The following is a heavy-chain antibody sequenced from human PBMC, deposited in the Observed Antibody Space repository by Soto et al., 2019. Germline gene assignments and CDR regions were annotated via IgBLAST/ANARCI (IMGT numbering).Heavy chain of an antibody. V-gene: IGHV4-61*08. CDR1: GGSISSNDFY. D-gene: IGHD2-2*03. CDR3: ARGGVTGYCSSTSCYRIAYYFDY. J-gene: IGHJ4*02. CDR2: IYYSGST. Sequence: SETLSLTCIVSGGSISSNDFYWSWIRQHPGKGLEWIGYIYYSGSTNYNPSLKSRVTISVDTSKNQFSLKLSSVTAADTAVYYCARGGVTGYCSSTSCYRIAYYFDYWGQGTLVTVSS.